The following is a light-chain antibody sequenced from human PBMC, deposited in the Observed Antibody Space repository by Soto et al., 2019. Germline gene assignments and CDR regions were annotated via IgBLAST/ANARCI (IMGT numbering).Light chain of an antibody. CDR2: DTS. V-gene: IGLV7-46*01. CDR3: LVIYGGVGEV. J-gene: IGLJ1*01. Sequence: QAVVTQEPSLTVSPGGTVTLTCGSSTGAVTSGHYPHWFQQKPGQAPRTLIYDTSYKHPWTPARFSGSLLGGKAALTLSGAQPEDEADYYCLVIYGGVGEVFGTGTKVTVL. CDR1: TGAVTSGHY.